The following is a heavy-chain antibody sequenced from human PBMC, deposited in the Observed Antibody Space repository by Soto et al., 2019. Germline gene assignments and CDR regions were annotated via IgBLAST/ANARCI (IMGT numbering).Heavy chain of an antibody. CDR2: IYYSGST. D-gene: IGHD1-26*01. CDR3: ARRELDTSLDY. Sequence: QVQLQESGPGLVKPSETLSLTCTVSGGSISSYYWSWIRQPPGKGLEWIGYIYYSGSTNYNPSLKSRVTTSVDTAKNPFSLKLSSVTAADTAVYYCARRELDTSLDYWGQGTLVTVSS. J-gene: IGHJ4*02. V-gene: IGHV4-59*08. CDR1: GGSISSYY.